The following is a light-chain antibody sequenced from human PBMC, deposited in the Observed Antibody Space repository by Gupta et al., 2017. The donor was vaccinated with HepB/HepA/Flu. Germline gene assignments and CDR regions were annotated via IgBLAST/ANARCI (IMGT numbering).Light chain of an antibody. V-gene: IGKV1-39*01. Sequence: DIQMTQSPSSLSASVGDRVTITCRASQSISSYLNWHQQKPGKAPKVLIYAASNLQGGVPSRFSGSGSGTGFTLTISSLQPEDFATYFCQQSDNTPLTFGGGTKVEMK. CDR1: QSISSY. CDR3: QQSDNTPLT. CDR2: AAS. J-gene: IGKJ4*01.